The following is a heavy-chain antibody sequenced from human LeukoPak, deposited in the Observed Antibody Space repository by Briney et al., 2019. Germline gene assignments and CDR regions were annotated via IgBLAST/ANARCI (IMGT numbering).Heavy chain of an antibody. CDR3: ARDAGKAYYYYYYMGV. V-gene: IGHV1-69*05. Sequence: SVKVSCKASGGTFSSYAISWVRQAPGQGLEWMGRIIPIFGTANYAQKFQGRVTITTDESTSTAYMELSSLRSEDTAVYYCARDAGKAYYYYYYMGVWGKGTTVTVSS. CDR1: GGTFSSYA. J-gene: IGHJ6*03. CDR2: IIPIFGTA. D-gene: IGHD6-13*01.